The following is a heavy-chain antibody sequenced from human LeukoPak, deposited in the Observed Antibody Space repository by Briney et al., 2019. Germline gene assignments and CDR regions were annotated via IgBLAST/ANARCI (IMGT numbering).Heavy chain of an antibody. CDR1: GDTFTTYA. V-gene: IGHV1-2*02. J-gene: IGHJ4*02. CDR3: ARGRWHSGIDY. D-gene: IGHD2-15*01. CDR2: INPNSGGT. Sequence: GASVKVSCKTSGDTFTTYAIIWVRQAPGQGLEWMGWINPNSGGTNYAQKFQGRVTMTRDTSISTAYMELSRLRSDDTAVYYCARGRWHSGIDYWGQGTLVTVSS.